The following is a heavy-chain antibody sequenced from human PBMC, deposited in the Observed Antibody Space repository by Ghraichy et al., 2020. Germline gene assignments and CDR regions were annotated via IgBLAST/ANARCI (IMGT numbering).Heavy chain of an antibody. D-gene: IGHD2-8*01. Sequence: GGSLRLSCAASGFTFSTYAMSWVRQAPGKGLEWVSAIRGDGVTTYYADSVTGRFTISRDNSKNTLHLQMNSLRAEDTAVYYCAKADGTHGSNGVCANDAVDKGGPGTMVTVSP. CDR1: GFTFSTYA. CDR3: AKADGTHGSNGVCANDAVDK. J-gene: IGHJ3*02. CDR2: IRGDGVTT. V-gene: IGHV3-23*01.